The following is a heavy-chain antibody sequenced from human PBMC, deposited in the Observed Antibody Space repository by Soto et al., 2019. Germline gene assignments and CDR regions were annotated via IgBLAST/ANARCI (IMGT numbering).Heavy chain of an antibody. CDR3: ASDLAAADY. CDR1: GYIFINFY. J-gene: IGHJ4*02. V-gene: IGHV1-46*04. D-gene: IGHD6-13*01. Sequence: QVQLVQSGAEVKKPGASVKISCKTSGYIFINFYIHWVRQAPGQGLEWVALFNPMRGRTNYAQKLQGRVIVTSDTSLRTVDTEVSSWISEDMGVYNCASDLAAADYWGQGTLVTVSS. CDR2: FNPMRGRT.